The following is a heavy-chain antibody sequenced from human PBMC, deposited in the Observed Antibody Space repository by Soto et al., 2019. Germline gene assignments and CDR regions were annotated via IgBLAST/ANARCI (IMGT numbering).Heavy chain of an antibody. Sequence: ASVKVSCKASGYTFTSYDINWVRQATGQGLEWMGWMNPNSGNTGYAQKFQGRVTMTRNTSISTAYMELSSLRSEDTAVYYCARYISIAGAETSVVFDIWGKGKMVTVSS. V-gene: IGHV1-8*01. CDR2: MNPNSGNT. CDR3: ARYISIAGAETSVVFDI. J-gene: IGHJ3*02. CDR1: GYTFTSYD. D-gene: IGHD6-19*01.